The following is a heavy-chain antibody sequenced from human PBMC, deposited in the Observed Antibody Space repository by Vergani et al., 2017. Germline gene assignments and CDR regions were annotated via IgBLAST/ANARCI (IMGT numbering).Heavy chain of an antibody. D-gene: IGHD2-2*02. Sequence: VQLLESGGSLVQPGKSLKLSCVGSGFTFSKSAMSWVRQAPGKGLEWIGEICHTEDTKYSPSLKSRVTVSVDESRNLFSLRLNSVTAADTAVYYCATIGYRRWGYYFDYWGQGILVTVSS. CDR3: ATIGYRRWGYYFDY. CDR2: ICHTEDT. J-gene: IGHJ4*02. V-gene: IGHV4/OR15-8*01. CDR1: GFTFSKSAM.